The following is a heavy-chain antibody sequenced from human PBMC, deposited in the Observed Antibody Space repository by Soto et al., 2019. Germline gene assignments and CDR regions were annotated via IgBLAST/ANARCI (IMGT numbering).Heavy chain of an antibody. Sequence: QITLNESGPTQVKPRQTLTLTCTFYGFSLTTSGVGVGWIRQSPGKAPEWLALIYWDDDKRYSPSLKSRLTSTKDTSKNQVVLTMADLDPADTATYYCAHRVLRTVFGLVTTTAIYFDFWGQGTPVAVSS. D-gene: IGHD3-3*01. CDR3: AHRVLRTVFGLVTTTAIYFDF. V-gene: IGHV2-5*02. J-gene: IGHJ4*02. CDR1: GFSLTTSGVG. CDR2: IYWDDDK.